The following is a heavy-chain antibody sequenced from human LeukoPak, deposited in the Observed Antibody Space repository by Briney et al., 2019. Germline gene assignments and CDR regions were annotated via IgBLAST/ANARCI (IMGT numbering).Heavy chain of an antibody. V-gene: IGHV3-11*06. CDR2: ISSSRSYT. CDR1: GFTFSDYY. Sequence: GGSLRLSCAASGFTFSDYYMSWIRQAPGKGLEWVSYISSSRSYTNYADSVKGRFTISRDNAKNSLYLQMNSLRAEDTAVYYCARYRFGGASYGMDVWGKGTTVTVSS. J-gene: IGHJ6*04. CDR3: ARYRFGGASYGMDV. D-gene: IGHD3-10*01.